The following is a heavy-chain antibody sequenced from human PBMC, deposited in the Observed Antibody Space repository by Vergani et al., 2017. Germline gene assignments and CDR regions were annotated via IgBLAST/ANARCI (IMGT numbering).Heavy chain of an antibody. CDR3: ASGGHGSENGGALQL. V-gene: IGHV5-51*01. D-gene: IGHD3-10*01. CDR1: RYIFSNFW. J-gene: IGHJ3*01. CDR2: IYPGDSEV. Sequence: EKQLVQSGSETKKPGESLKISCQAFRYIFSNFWIGWVRQRPGRGLEWRGDIYPGDSEVKSHPTFRGQVIFSVDTSVITAYLQWRSLQASDTATYFCASGGHGSENGGALQLWGQGTNITVSS.